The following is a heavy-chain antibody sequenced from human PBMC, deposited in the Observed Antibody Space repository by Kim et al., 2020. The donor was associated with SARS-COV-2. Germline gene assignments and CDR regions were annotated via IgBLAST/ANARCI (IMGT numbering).Heavy chain of an antibody. CDR3: ARYYGSGSYLIDY. J-gene: IGHJ4*02. V-gene: IGHV3-33*01. CDR2: IWYDGSNK. Sequence: GGSLRLSCAASGFTFSSYGMHWVRQAPGKGLEWVAVIWYDGSNKYYADSVKGRFTISRDNSKNTLYLQMNSLRAEDTAVYYCARYYGSGSYLIDYWGQGTLVTVSS. D-gene: IGHD3-10*01. CDR1: GFTFSSYG.